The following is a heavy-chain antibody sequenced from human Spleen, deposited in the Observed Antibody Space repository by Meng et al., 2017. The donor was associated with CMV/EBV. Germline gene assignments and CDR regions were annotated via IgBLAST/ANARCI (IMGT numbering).Heavy chain of an antibody. CDR1: GFTFTGYW. V-gene: IGHV3-74*01. J-gene: IGHJ5*02. D-gene: IGHD2-2*02. CDR2: INSDGSDR. CDR3: ARGYCSSTSCYTVS. Sequence: GESLKISCAASGFTFTGYWMHWVRQAPGKGLVWVSRINSDGSDRTYADSVKGQFTISRDNSKNTLYLQMNSLRAEDTAVYYCARGYCSSTSCYTVSWGQGTLVTVSS.